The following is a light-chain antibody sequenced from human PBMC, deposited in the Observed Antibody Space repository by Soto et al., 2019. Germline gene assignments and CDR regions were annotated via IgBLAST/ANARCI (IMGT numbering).Light chain of an antibody. CDR1: QSVSSY. V-gene: IGKV3-11*01. Sequence: IGSTQSPATLSLYPGERATLSCRASQSVSSYLAWYQQKPGQAPRLLIYDASNRATGIPARFSGSGSGTDFTLTISSLEPEDFAVYYCQQRSNWPITFGQGTRLEI. CDR3: QQRSNWPIT. CDR2: DAS. J-gene: IGKJ5*01.